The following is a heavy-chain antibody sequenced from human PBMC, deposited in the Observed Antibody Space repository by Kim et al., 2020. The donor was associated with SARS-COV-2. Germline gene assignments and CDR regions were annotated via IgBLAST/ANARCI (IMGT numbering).Heavy chain of an antibody. CDR3: VCQAGSAWNVPFDN. D-gene: IGHD6-19*01. V-gene: IGHV3-23*01. CDR2: ISGVDNSI. J-gene: IGHJ4*02. Sequence: GGSLRLSCAGSGFTFRNYGMSWVRQAPGKGLEWVSGISGVDNSIYHADYVKGRFTISRDNSKNTIYLQMNSQRVEDTGIYYCVCQAGSAWNVPFDNWGQGTLVTVSS. CDR1: GFTFRNYG.